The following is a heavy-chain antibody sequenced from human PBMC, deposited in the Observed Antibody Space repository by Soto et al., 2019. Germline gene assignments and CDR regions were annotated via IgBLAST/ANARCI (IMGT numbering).Heavy chain of an antibody. CDR3: ARDRDPSGGVWFDP. Sequence: EILSLTCTVSGKCVSSGSYYWSWIRQTPGKGLEWIGYIYYNGRTKYSPSLKSRVTISADKSKNQFSLKLSSVTAADTAVYFCARDRDPSGGVWFDPWGQGTLVTVSS. D-gene: IGHD3-10*01. J-gene: IGHJ5*02. CDR1: GKCVSSGSYY. CDR2: IYYNGRT. V-gene: IGHV4-61*01.